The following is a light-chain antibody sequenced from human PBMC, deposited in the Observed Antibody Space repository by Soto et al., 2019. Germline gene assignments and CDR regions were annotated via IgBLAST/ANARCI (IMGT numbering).Light chain of an antibody. CDR3: QQYDNLPPLT. Sequence: DLQMTQSPSSLSASVGDRVTITCQASQDISNYLNWYQQKPGKAPELLIYDASNLETGVPSRFSGSGSGTDFTFTISSLQPEDIATYYCQQYDNLPPLTFGGGTKVEIK. CDR1: QDISNY. J-gene: IGKJ4*01. V-gene: IGKV1-33*01. CDR2: DAS.